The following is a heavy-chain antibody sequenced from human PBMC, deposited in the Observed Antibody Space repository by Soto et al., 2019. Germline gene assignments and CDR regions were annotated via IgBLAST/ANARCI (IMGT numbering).Heavy chain of an antibody. CDR3: AREREYSGSYLALFDY. J-gene: IGHJ4*02. V-gene: IGHV1-69*08. D-gene: IGHD1-26*01. CDR2: IIPILGIA. Sequence: QVQLVQSGAEVKKPGSSVKVSCKASGGTFSSYTISWVRQAPGQGLEWMGRIIPILGIANYAQKFQGRVTITADKSTSTAYMELSSLRSEDTAVYYCAREREYSGSYLALFDYWGQGTLVTVSS. CDR1: GGTFSSYT.